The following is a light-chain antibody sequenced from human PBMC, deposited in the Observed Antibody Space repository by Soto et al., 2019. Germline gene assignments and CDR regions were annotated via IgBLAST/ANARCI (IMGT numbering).Light chain of an antibody. V-gene: IGLV2-14*01. CDR3: CSFALRSTLI. CDR1: SSDVGGYNF. J-gene: IGLJ2*01. Sequence: QSVLTQPASVSGSPGQSITISCTGTSSDVGGYNFVSWYQQHPGKAPKLMIFEVNNRPLGVSNRFSGSKSGNTASLTISGLQAEDEADYYCCSFALRSTLIFGGGTKVTVL. CDR2: EVN.